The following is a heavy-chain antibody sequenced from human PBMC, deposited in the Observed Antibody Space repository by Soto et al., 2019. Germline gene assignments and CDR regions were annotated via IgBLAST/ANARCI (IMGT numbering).Heavy chain of an antibody. Sequence: QVQLVQSGAEVKKPGSSVKVSCKASGGTFSSYTISWVRQAPGQGLEWMGRIIPILGIANYAQKFQGRVTITADKSTSTAYMELSSLRSEDTAVYYCAIRSSSRSPFDYWGQGTLVTVSS. CDR1: GGTFSSYT. CDR3: AIRSSSRSPFDY. J-gene: IGHJ4*02. D-gene: IGHD6-6*01. V-gene: IGHV1-69*02. CDR2: IIPILGIA.